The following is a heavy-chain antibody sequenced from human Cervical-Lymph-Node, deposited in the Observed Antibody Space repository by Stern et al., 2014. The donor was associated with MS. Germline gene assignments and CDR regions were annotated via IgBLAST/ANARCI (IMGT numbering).Heavy chain of an antibody. J-gene: IGHJ4*02. CDR3: ARDRQWLIDY. CDR2: IYTTGST. Sequence: QLQLQESGPGLVKPSQTLSLTCSVSGDSISSGGYYWNWIRQPAGKGLEWIGRIYTTGSTNLNPSLDSRVTMSVDMSKNQLSLQLRSVTAADTAVYYCARDRQWLIDYWGQGTLVTVSS. V-gene: IGHV4-61*02. D-gene: IGHD6-19*01. CDR1: GDSISSGGYY.